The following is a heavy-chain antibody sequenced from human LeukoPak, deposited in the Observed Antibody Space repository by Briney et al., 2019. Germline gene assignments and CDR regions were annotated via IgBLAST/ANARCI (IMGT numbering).Heavy chain of an antibody. V-gene: IGHV3-30*18. CDR3: AKGLIAASGTTPFDY. Sequence: QPGRSLRLSCAASGFTFSSFGMHWVRQAPGKGLEWVAVISYDGSDQFYADSVKGRFTISRDNSKGTLYLQMNSLRAEDTAIYSCAKGLIAASGTTPFDYWGQGTLVTVSS. CDR1: GFTFSSFG. CDR2: ISYDGSDQ. J-gene: IGHJ4*02. D-gene: IGHD6-13*01.